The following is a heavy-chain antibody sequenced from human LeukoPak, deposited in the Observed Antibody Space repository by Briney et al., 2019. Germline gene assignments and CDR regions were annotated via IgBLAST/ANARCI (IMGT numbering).Heavy chain of an antibody. J-gene: IGHJ4*02. CDR2: ISWNSGSI. CDR1: GFTFDDFA. CDR3: ARDSGRDGYNLDYFDY. V-gene: IGHV3-9*01. Sequence: GRSLRLSCAASGFTFDDFAMHWVRQAPGKGLEWVSGISWNSGSIGYVDSVKGRFTISRDNAKNSLYLQMNSLRAEDTALYYCARDSGRDGYNLDYFDYWGQGTLVTVSS. D-gene: IGHD5-24*01.